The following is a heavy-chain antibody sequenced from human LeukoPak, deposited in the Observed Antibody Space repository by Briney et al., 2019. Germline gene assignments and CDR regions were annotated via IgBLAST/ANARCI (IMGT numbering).Heavy chain of an antibody. CDR2: ISGGGGST. CDR3: AKARALSLRIPFDY. Sequence: GGALRLSCVVSGFTFSNFFMSWVRQAPGKGLEWVSAISGGGGSTYYADSVQGRFSISRDNSNNTVYLQMSSLRAEDTAVYYCAKARALSLRIPFDYWGQGTLVSVSS. D-gene: IGHD1-14*01. J-gene: IGHJ4*02. CDR1: GFTFSNFF. V-gene: IGHV3-23*01.